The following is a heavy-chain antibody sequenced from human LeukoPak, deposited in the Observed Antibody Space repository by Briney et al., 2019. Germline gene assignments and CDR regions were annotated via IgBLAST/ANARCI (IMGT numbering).Heavy chain of an antibody. CDR2: IYSGGST. Sequence: GGSLRLSCAASGFTVSSNYMSWVRQAPGKGLGWVSVIYSGGSTYYADSVKGRFTISRDNSKNTLYLQMNSLRAEDTAVYYCARDRYCSSTSCYLFGYYYYGMDVWGKGTTVTVSS. CDR3: ARDRYCSSTSCYLFGYYYYGMDV. V-gene: IGHV3-53*01. D-gene: IGHD2-2*01. CDR1: GFTVSSNY. J-gene: IGHJ6*04.